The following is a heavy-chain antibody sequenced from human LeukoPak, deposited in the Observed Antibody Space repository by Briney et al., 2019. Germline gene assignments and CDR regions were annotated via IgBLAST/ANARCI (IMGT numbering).Heavy chain of an antibody. J-gene: IGHJ5*02. CDR3: ARGELLWFGEFYWFDP. CDR1: GYTFTSYY. CDR2: INPTGGST. V-gene: IGHV1-46*01. Sequence: ASVKVSCKASGYTFTSYYMHWVRQAPGEGLEWMGIINPTGGSTSYAQKFQGRVTMTRDTSTSTVYMELSSLRSEDTAVYYCARGELLWFGEFYWFDPWGQGTLVTVSS. D-gene: IGHD3-10*01.